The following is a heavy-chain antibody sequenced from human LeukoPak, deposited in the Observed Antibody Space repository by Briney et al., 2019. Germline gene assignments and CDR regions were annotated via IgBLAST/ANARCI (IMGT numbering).Heavy chain of an antibody. CDR3: ARDNTVRGRPDWFDP. D-gene: IGHD4-17*01. CDR2: IYYSGST. Sequence: SETLSLTCTVSGVSITSSSYYWGWIRQPPGKGLEWIGSIYYSGSTYYNPSLKSRVTISVDTFKNQFSLKLSSVTAADTAVYYCARDNTVRGRPDWFDPWGQGTLVTVSS. V-gene: IGHV4-39*07. CDR1: GVSITSSSYY. J-gene: IGHJ5*02.